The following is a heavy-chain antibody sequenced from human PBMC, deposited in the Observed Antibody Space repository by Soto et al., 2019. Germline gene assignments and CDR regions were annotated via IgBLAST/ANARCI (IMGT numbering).Heavy chain of an antibody. D-gene: IGHD5-12*01. V-gene: IGHV1-69*01. J-gene: IGHJ4*02. CDR1: GGTFSNYA. CDR3: ARPVEMATISRSYLFY. CDR2: IIPIFGTA. Sequence: QVQLVQSGAEVKKPGSSVKVSCKASGGTFSNYAINWVRQAPGQGLEWMGGIIPIFGTAKYAQKFQGRVTITADESTSTAYLDLSSLRSEDTAVYYCARPVEMATISRSYLFYWGQGTLVTVSS.